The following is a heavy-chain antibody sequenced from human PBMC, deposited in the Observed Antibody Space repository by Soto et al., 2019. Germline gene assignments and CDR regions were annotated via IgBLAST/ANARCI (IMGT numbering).Heavy chain of an antibody. CDR1: GGSISSGGYS. J-gene: IGHJ6*02. Sequence: PSETLSLICAVSGGSISSGGYSWSWIRQPPGKGLEWIGYIYHSGSTYYNPSLKSRVTISVDRSKNQFSLKLSSVTAADTAVYYCARAHYGDYGYGMDVWGQGTTVTVSS. D-gene: IGHD4-17*01. CDR2: IYHSGST. V-gene: IGHV4-30-2*01. CDR3: ARAHYGDYGYGMDV.